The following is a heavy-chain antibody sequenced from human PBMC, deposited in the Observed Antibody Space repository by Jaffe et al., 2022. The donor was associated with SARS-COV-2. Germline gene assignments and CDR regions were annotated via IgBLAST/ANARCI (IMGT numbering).Heavy chain of an antibody. D-gene: IGHD4-17*01. CDR2: ILTNGRQT. CDR3: SKDPNGNYVGAFDT. Sequence: EVRLLESGGGLVQPGGSLRLSCVASGLTFSNYAMTWVRQTPGKGLEWVSSILTNGRQTFYADSVKGRFTVSRDNSRNTLYLQLNNLRTDDTGVYYCSKDPNGNYVGAFDTWGQGTVVTVSP. J-gene: IGHJ3*02. V-gene: IGHV3-23*01. CDR1: GLTFSNYA.